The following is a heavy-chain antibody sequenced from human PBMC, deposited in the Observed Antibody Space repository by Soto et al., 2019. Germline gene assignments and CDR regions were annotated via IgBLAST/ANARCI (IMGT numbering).Heavy chain of an antibody. Sequence: SQTLSLTCAISGDSVSDNSAAWNWIRQSPSRGLEWLGRSYYRSKWYNDYAVSVKSRITVTPDTSKNQFSLHLNSVTPEDTAVYYCAREFRYCVRSDSYLDYWGEAALVKVSS. CDR2: SYYRSKWYN. J-gene: IGHJ4*02. CDR1: GDSVSDNSAA. V-gene: IGHV6-1*01. D-gene: IGHD2-21*01. CDR3: AREFRYCVRSDSYLDY.